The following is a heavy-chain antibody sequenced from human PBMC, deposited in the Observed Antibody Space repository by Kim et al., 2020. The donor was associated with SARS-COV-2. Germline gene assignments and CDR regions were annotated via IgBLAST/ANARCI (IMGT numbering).Heavy chain of an antibody. J-gene: IGHJ1*01. CDR2: ISYDGSNK. CDR3: ARDAGRGYCSSTSCYEYFQH. D-gene: IGHD2-2*01. Sequence: GGSLRLSCAASGFTFSSYAMHWVRQAPGKGLEWVAVISYDGSNKYYADSVKGRFTISRDNSKNTLYLQMNSLRAEDTAVYSCARDAGRGYCSSTSCYEYFQHWGXGTLXTVSS. CDR1: GFTFSSYA. V-gene: IGHV3-30-3*01.